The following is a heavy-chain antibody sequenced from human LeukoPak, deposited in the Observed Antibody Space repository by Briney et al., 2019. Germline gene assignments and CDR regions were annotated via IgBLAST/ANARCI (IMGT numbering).Heavy chain of an antibody. D-gene: IGHD2-21*01. J-gene: IGHJ4*02. CDR3: VKDLVSAVIPFYFDY. CDR1: GFTFSHYA. Sequence: PGGSLRLPCAASGFTFSHYAMSWVRQAPGKGLQWVSGISSSGDNTYYADSVKGRFTISRDNSKNTLYLQMNTLRAEDTAFYYCVKDLVSAVIPFYFDYWGQGTLVTVSS. CDR2: ISSSGDNT. V-gene: IGHV3-23*01.